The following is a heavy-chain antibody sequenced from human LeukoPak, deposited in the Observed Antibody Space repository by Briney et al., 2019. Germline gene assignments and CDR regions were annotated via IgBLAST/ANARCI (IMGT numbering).Heavy chain of an antibody. D-gene: IGHD4-17*01. J-gene: IGHJ1*01. Sequence: GGSLRLSCAASGFTVSSNYMSWVRQAPGEGLEWVSVIYSGGSTYYADSVKGRFTISRDNSKNTLYLQMNSLRAEDTAVYYCARDGNDYGDYEYFQHWGQGTLATVSS. CDR2: IYSGGST. V-gene: IGHV3-53*01. CDR3: ARDGNDYGDYEYFQH. CDR1: GFTVSSNY.